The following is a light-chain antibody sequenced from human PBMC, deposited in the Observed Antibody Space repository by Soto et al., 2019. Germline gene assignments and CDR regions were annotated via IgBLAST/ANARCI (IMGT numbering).Light chain of an antibody. J-gene: IGKJ4*01. CDR3: QQYYGTPLT. V-gene: IGKV4-1*01. Sequence: DIVMTQSPDSLAVSLGERATINCKSSQSVLYSSNNMNYLAWYQQKPGQPPKLLISWASTREYGVPDRFSGSGSGTDFTLAISSLRAEDVAVYYCQQYYGTPLTFGGGTKV. CDR2: WAS. CDR1: QSVLYSSNNMNY.